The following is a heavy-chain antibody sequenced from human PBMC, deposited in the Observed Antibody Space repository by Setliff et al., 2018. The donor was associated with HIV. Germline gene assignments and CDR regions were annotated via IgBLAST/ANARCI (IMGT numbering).Heavy chain of an antibody. CDR1: GDSISSYY. Sequence: PSETLSLTCTVSGDSISSYYWSWIRQPPGKGLEWIGYIYYSGSTNYNPSLKSRVTISLDMSENQFSLRLASVTAADTAIYYCARDDSIVLVPAIMRGDGFDFWGQGRMVTVSS. J-gene: IGHJ3*01. D-gene: IGHD2-2*01. CDR3: ARDDSIVLVPAIMRGDGFDF. CDR2: IYYSGST. V-gene: IGHV4-59*12.